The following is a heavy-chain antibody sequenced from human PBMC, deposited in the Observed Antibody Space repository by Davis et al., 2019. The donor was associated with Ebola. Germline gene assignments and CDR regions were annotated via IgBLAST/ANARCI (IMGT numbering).Heavy chain of an antibody. CDR1: GGSIGSTTYY. CDR2: IDYGGST. CDR3: ARLSSSVAGLY. D-gene: IGHD6-19*01. J-gene: IGHJ4*02. V-gene: IGHV4-39*01. Sequence: SETLSLTCTVSGGSIGSTTYYWGWIRQPPGKGLEWIGSIDYGGSTYYTPSLKSRVIISVDTSRKQFSLNLSSVTAADTAIYYCARLSSSVAGLYWGQGILVTVSS.